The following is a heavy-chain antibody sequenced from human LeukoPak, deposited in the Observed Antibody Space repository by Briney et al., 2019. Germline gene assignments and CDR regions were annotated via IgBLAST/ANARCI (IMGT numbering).Heavy chain of an antibody. D-gene: IGHD5-24*01. CDR3: VRGGPGDGFYDFDK. Sequence: ASVKVSCKPSGYTFTSYDLNWVGQATGQGLEWMGRVNPNNYNTAYAQQLQGRLTLTRSTSISTAYMEPSSLRSEDTAVYYCVRGGPGDGFYDFDKWGQGTLVTVSS. J-gene: IGHJ4*02. CDR2: VNPNNYNT. V-gene: IGHV1-8*01. CDR1: GYTFTSYD.